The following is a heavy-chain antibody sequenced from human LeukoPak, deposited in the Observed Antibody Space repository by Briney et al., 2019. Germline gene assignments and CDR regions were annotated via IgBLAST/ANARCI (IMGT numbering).Heavy chain of an antibody. CDR2: ISGSGGTT. J-gene: IGHJ3*02. V-gene: IGHV3-23*01. CDR1: GFTFSSYA. Sequence: GGSLRLSCTASGFTFSSYAMNWVRQAPGKGLEWVSFISGSGGTTHYADSVKGRFTISRDDSKNMVYLQMTGLRSDDTAEYYCAKSLLTTATGTGRAFDIWGQGTMVTVSA. D-gene: IGHD1-1*01. CDR3: AKSLLTTATGTGRAFDI.